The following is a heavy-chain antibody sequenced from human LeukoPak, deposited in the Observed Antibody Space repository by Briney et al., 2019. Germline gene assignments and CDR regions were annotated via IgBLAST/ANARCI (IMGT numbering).Heavy chain of an antibody. CDR2: ISWDGGST. Sequence: HPGGSLRLSCAASGFTFDDYTMHWVRQAPGKGLEWVSLISWDGGSTYYADSVKGRFTISRDNSKNSLYLQMNSLRTEDTALYYCAKDGVAATPFDYWGQGTLVTVSS. CDR3: AKDGVAATPFDY. V-gene: IGHV3-43*01. D-gene: IGHD6-25*01. J-gene: IGHJ4*02. CDR1: GFTFDDYT.